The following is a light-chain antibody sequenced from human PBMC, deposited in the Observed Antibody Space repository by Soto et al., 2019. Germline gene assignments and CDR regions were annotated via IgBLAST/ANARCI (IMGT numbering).Light chain of an antibody. Sequence: DIQMTQSPSSLSASVGDRVTITCRASQTISTYLNWYQQKPGKAPRLLIYDASSLLSGVPSRFSGSESGTDFTLTIASLQPEDFSTYYCQQSDSTPYTFGQGIKVEI. CDR1: QTISTY. CDR2: DAS. J-gene: IGKJ2*01. V-gene: IGKV1-39*01. CDR3: QQSDSTPYT.